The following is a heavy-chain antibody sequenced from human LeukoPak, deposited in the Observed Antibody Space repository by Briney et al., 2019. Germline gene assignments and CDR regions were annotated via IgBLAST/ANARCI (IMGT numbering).Heavy chain of an antibody. Sequence: PGGSLRLSCAASGFTSFSGHWMNWVRQAPGKGLEWVANIRFDGSEIGYGDSVEGRFIISRDNSKNSLYLQMNSLRAEDTAVYYCATRNNFEYWGQGTLVTVSS. J-gene: IGHJ4*02. CDR2: IRFDGSEI. CDR1: GFTSFSGHW. CDR3: ATRNNFEY. V-gene: IGHV3-7*01.